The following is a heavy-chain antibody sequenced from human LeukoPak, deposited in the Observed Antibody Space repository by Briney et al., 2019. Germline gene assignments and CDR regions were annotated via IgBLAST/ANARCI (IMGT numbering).Heavy chain of an antibody. CDR2: IGSGSTYM. V-gene: IGHV3-21*01. Sequence: TGGSLRLSFEAPGFTFSSYSMNWVRQAPGKGLEWASSIGSGSTYMYYADSVKGRFTISRDNAQNSMYLQMNSLRAEDTAVYYCGRVGGRSKAAKGDAFDIWGQGTMVVVSS. CDR3: GRVGGRSKAAKGDAFDI. CDR1: GFTFSSYS. J-gene: IGHJ3*02. D-gene: IGHD6-6*01.